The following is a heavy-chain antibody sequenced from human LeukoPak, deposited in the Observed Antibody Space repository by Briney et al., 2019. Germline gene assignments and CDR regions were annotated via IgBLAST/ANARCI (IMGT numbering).Heavy chain of an antibody. V-gene: IGHV3-15*01. D-gene: IGHD3-3*01. CDR1: GFTFTNAW. Sequence: PGGSLRLSCAASGFTFTNAWMSWVRQAPGKGLEWVGRFKTKTDGWTTDYAAPVKVRFTISRDASNYTLYLQMDSLKTEDTAMYYCTTDNWRGLDAFDVWGLGTMVTVSS. CDR2: FKTKTDGWTT. CDR3: TTDNWRGLDAFDV. J-gene: IGHJ3*01.